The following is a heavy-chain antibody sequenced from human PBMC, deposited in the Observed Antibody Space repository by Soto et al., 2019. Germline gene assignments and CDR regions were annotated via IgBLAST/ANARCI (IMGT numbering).Heavy chain of an antibody. CDR2: IWNDGSNK. CDR1: GFDFSTYG. Sequence: QVQLVESGGGVVQPGRSLRLSCAASGFDFSTYGMHWVRQAPGKGLEWVAVIWNDGSNKYYADSVRGRFIISRDNSKNTLFLQLNSLRAEDTAVYYCASAVGPFDYWGQGTLVTVSS. CDR3: ASAVGPFDY. V-gene: IGHV3-33*01. J-gene: IGHJ4*02. D-gene: IGHD1-26*01.